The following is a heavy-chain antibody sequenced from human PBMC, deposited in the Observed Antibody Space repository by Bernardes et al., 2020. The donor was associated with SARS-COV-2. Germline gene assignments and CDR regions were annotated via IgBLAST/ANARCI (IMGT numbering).Heavy chain of an antibody. Sequence: SVKVSCKASGENFNSEGINWVRQAPGQGLEWVGAIIPFFGSASYAPKFQGRVTITADKSAHTAYMELSGLRSEDTAVYYCAKDAHPVTMISFGENIVYEAFDIWGQGTRVTVSS. CDR3: AKDAHPVTMISFGENIVYEAFDI. CDR1: GENFNSEG. CDR2: IIPFFGSA. J-gene: IGHJ3*02. V-gene: IGHV1-69*06. D-gene: IGHD3-16*02.